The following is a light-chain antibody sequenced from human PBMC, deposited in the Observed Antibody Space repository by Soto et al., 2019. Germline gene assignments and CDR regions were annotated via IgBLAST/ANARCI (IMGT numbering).Light chain of an antibody. CDR2: EVS. Sequence: QSALTQPASVSGSPGQSITMSCTGTSSDVGSYNYVSWYQQHPGKAPKLMISEVSKRPSGVSNRFSGSKSGNMASLTISGLQTEDEADYYCCSYAGSFIWVFGGGTKVTVL. V-gene: IGLV2-23*02. CDR3: CSYAGSFIWV. J-gene: IGLJ3*02. CDR1: SSDVGSYNY.